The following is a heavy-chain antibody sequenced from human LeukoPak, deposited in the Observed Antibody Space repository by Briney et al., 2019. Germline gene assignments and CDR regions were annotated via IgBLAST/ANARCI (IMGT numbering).Heavy chain of an antibody. CDR3: ARDRGYNAFDI. V-gene: IGHV3-7*01. J-gene: IGHJ3*02. CDR1: GFTFSTSW. D-gene: IGHD5-12*01. Sequence: PEGSLRLSCAASGFTFSTSWMTWVRQAPGKGLDWLGNINPDGSRINYVDSVKGRFTFSRDNAKNSLFLQMNSLRAEDTAVFYCARDRGYNAFDIWGQGTMVTVSS. CDR2: INPDGSRI.